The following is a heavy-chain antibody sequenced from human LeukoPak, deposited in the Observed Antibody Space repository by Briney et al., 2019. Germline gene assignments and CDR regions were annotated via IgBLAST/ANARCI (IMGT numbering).Heavy chain of an antibody. CDR2: IHSNSGGT. Sequence: SVNVSRKSCGYIHPGYYMHWVRQPRAQGLVWMGWIHSNSGGTNYTKKFQGSVTMSSDTSISTAYMELSRLRYDDTAVYYCVASRMTMVRGVIRTTAFDFWGQGTLVTVSS. J-gene: IGHJ4*02. CDR1: GYIHPGYY. CDR3: VASRMTMVRGVIRTTAFDF. V-gene: IGHV1-2*02. D-gene: IGHD3-10*01.